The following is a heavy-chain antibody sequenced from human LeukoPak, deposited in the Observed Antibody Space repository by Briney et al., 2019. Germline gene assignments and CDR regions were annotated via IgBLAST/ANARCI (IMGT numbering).Heavy chain of an antibody. CDR3: ARDSGSAKPFDY. Sequence: GGSLRLSCAASGFTFSSYGMHWVRQAPGKGLEWVAVIWYDGSNKYYADSVKGRFTISRDNSKNTLYLQMNSLRAEDTAVYYCARDSGSAKPFDYWGQRTLVTVSS. V-gene: IGHV3-33*01. CDR1: GFTFSSYG. D-gene: IGHD3-10*01. J-gene: IGHJ4*02. CDR2: IWYDGSNK.